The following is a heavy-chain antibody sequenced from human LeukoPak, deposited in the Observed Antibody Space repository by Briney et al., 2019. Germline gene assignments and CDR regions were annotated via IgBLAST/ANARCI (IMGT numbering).Heavy chain of an antibody. CDR2: IYYSGST. Sequence: SETLSLTCTVSGGSISSYYWSWIRQPPGKGLEWIGYIYYSGSTNYNPSLKSRVTISVDTSKNQFSLKLSSVTAADTAVYYCARFPNDILTGYYKGAFDIWGQGTMVTVSS. J-gene: IGHJ3*02. D-gene: IGHD3-9*01. CDR3: ARFPNDILTGYYKGAFDI. CDR1: GGSISSYY. V-gene: IGHV4-59*01.